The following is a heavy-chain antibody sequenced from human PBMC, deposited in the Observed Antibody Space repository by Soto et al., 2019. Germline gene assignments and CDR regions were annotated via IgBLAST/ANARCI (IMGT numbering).Heavy chain of an antibody. CDR1: GFRFSSYS. CDR3: AKTDDTSGYYYDAFDI. Sequence: PGGSLRLSCAASGFRFSSYSMNWVRQAPGKGLEWVSYISSTSSAIYYTDSVKGRFTISRDNAENSLYLQMNSLRDEDTAVYYCAKTDDTSGYYYDAFDIWGQGTMVTVS. J-gene: IGHJ3*02. CDR2: ISSTSSAI. D-gene: IGHD3-3*01. V-gene: IGHV3-48*02.